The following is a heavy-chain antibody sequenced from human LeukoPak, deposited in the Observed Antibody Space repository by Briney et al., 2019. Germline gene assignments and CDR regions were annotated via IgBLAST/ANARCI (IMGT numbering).Heavy chain of an antibody. CDR1: GFTFSNSW. Sequence: GGSLRLSCAASGFTFSNSWMHWVCQTPGKGLAWVSRMNSGGNMIYYADSVKGRFIISRDNAKNTLYLQMHSLRDEDTAVYYCVTAGQYRFDNWGRGTLVTVSS. CDR2: MNSGGNMI. J-gene: IGHJ4*02. D-gene: IGHD5-18*01. CDR3: VTAGQYRFDN. V-gene: IGHV3-74*01.